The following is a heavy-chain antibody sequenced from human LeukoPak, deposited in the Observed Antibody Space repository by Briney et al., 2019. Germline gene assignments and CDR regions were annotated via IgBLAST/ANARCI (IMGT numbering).Heavy chain of an antibody. CDR2: TYYRSKWIN. J-gene: IGHJ3*01. Sequence: SQTLSLTCAISGDGVSSNSVAWNWIRQSPSRGPEWLGRTYYRSKWINDYAQSVKSRITINPDTSKNQFSLQLNSVSPEDTAVYYCARGHFYAFDLWGLGTMVTVSS. CDR3: ARGHFYAFDL. D-gene: IGHD2/OR15-2a*01. CDR1: GDGVSSNSVA. V-gene: IGHV6-1*01.